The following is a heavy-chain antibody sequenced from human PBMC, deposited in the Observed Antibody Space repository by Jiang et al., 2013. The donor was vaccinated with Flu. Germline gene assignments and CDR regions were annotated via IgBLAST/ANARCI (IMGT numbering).Heavy chain of an antibody. CDR2: QSQCGST. CDR1: GYIFTSYH. J-gene: IGHJ4*02. Sequence: CKASGYIFTSYHIHWVRQPRDKGLSGWDNQSQCGSTNYAQKFQGRVTMTRDTSTSTVYMELSSLRSEDTAVYYCARGYGDFDYWGQGTLVTVSS. D-gene: IGHD1-14*01. V-gene: IGHV1-46*03. CDR3: ARGYGDFDY.